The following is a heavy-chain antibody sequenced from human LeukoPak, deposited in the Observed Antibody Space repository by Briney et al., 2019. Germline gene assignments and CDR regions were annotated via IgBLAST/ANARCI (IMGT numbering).Heavy chain of an antibody. D-gene: IGHD2-2*01. V-gene: IGHV3-23*01. CDR1: GITFSSYA. Sequence: GGSLRLSCTASGITFSSYAMSWVRQAPGKGLEWVSGISGSGGSTYYADSVKGRFTISRDNSKNTLYLQMNSLRAEDTAVYYCANDPSRYCTSSTCYAHFDYWGQGTLVTVSS. CDR2: ISGSGGST. CDR3: ANDPSRYCTSSTCYAHFDY. J-gene: IGHJ4*02.